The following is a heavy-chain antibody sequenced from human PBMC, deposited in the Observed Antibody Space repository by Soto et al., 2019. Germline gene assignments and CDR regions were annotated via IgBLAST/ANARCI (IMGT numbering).Heavy chain of an antibody. V-gene: IGHV1-69*06. Sequence: SVKVSCKASGGTFSSYAISWVRQAPGQGLEWMGGIIPIFGTANYAQKFQGRVTITADKSTSTAYMELSSLRSEGTAVYYCECKDSSGYSDFDYWGQGTLVTVSS. CDR1: GGTFSSYA. D-gene: IGHD3-22*01. CDR3: ECKDSSGYSDFDY. J-gene: IGHJ4*02. CDR2: IIPIFGTA.